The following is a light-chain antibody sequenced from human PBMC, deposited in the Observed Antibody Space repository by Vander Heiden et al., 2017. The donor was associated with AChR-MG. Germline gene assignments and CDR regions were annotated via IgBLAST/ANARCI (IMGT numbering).Light chain of an antibody. CDR2: GAS. CDR1: QSVSSS. Sequence: EIVMTQPPATPSVSPGERATLSSRASQSVSSSWAGCQQKPRQAPRLLIYGASTRATSIPARFSSSGSGTEFTLTIISLQSEDFAVYYCQQYNNSPPWTFGQGTKVEIK. V-gene: IGKV3-15*01. CDR3: QQYNNSPPWT. J-gene: IGKJ1*01.